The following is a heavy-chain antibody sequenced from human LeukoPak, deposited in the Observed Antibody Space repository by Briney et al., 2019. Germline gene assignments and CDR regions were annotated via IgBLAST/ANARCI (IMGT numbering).Heavy chain of an antibody. Sequence: PGGSLRLSCAASGFTFSRYAMSWVRQAPGKGLEWVSVIFGSAGSTYYADSVKGRFTISRDNSKNTLYLQINSLRAEDTAVYYCAKDAYYYGSGGGAFDIWGQGTMVTVSS. CDR2: IFGSAGST. J-gene: IGHJ3*02. CDR1: GFTFSRYA. V-gene: IGHV3-23*01. D-gene: IGHD3-10*01. CDR3: AKDAYYYGSGGGAFDI.